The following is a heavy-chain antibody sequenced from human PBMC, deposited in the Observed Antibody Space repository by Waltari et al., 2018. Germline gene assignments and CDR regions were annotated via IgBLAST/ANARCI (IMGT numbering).Heavy chain of an antibody. Sequence: EVQLVESGGGLVKPGGSLRLSCAASGFTFSSYSMNWVRQAPGKGLEWVSSISSSSNYIYYADSVKGRFTISRDNAKNSLYLQMNSLTAEDTAVYYCARGIYHLVSNSDYWGQGTLVTVSS. V-gene: IGHV3-21*01. CDR1: GFTFSSYS. CDR3: ARGIYHLVSNSDY. D-gene: IGHD3-3*02. CDR2: ISSSSNYI. J-gene: IGHJ4*02.